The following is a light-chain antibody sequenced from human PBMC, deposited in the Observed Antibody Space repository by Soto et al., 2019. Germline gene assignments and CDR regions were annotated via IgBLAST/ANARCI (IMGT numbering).Light chain of an antibody. V-gene: IGLV1-40*01. CDR2: GNS. J-gene: IGLJ3*02. CDR1: SSNIGAGYD. CDR3: QSYDSSLSGSWE. Sequence: QSVLTQPPSVSGAPGQRVTISCTGSSSNIGAGYDVHWYQQLPGTAPKLLIYGNSNRPSGVPDRFSGSKSGTSASLAITGLQAEDGADYYCQSYDSSLSGSWEFGGGTKLTVL.